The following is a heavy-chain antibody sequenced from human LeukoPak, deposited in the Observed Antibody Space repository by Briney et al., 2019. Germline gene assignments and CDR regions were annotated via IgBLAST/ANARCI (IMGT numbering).Heavy chain of an antibody. CDR1: GHTLTEIF. V-gene: IGHV1-24*01. CDR2: FDPEDGET. CDR3: ATDLVGRIQLLG. J-gene: IGHJ4*02. D-gene: IGHD5-18*01. Sequence: ASVKVSCKVSGHTLTEIFMHWVRQAPGKWLEWMGGFDPEDGETIYAQKFQGRVTMTEDTSTDTAYMELSSLRSEDTAVYYCATDLVGRIQLLGWGQGTLVTVSS.